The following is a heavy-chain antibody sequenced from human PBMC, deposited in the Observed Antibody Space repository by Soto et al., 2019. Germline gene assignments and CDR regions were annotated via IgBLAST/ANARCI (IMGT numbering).Heavy chain of an antibody. V-gene: IGHV3-21*01. CDR3: ARERYDSGRPLDY. D-gene: IGHD3-10*01. CDR1: GFTFNSYS. J-gene: IGHJ4*02. CDR2: ISSANAYI. Sequence: LRLSCVASGFTFNSYSMNWVRQAPGKGLEWVSSISSANAYIYYADSVKGRFTISRDNARNSLYLQMNSLRAEDTAVYYCARERYDSGRPLDYWGQGTLVTVSS.